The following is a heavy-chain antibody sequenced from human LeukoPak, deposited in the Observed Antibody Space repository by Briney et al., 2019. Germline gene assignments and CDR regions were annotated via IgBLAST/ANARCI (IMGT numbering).Heavy chain of an antibody. CDR3: ARFPLEGLVLGGLDGMDV. J-gene: IGHJ6*02. CDR1: GYTFTSYY. Sequence: GASVKVSCKASGYTFTSYYMHWVRQAPGQGLEWMGIINPSGGSTSYAQKFKGRVTMTRDTSTSTVYMELSSLRSEDTAVYYCARFPLEGLVLGGLDGMDVWGQGTTVTVSS. CDR2: INPSGGST. V-gene: IGHV1-46*01. D-gene: IGHD3/OR15-3a*01.